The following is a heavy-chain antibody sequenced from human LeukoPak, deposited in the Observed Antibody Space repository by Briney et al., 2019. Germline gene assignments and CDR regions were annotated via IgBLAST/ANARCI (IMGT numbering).Heavy chain of an antibody. D-gene: IGHD5-24*01. CDR3: AKVPRWLPENDAFDI. CDR2: ISGSGGST. J-gene: IGHJ3*02. V-gene: IGHV3-23*01. CDR1: GFIVSNNY. Sequence: PGGSLRLSCAASGFIVSNNYMTWVRQAPGKGLEWVSSISGSGGSTYYADSVKGRFTISRDNSKNTLYLQMNSLRAEDTAVYYCAKVPRWLPENDAFDIWGQGTMVTVSS.